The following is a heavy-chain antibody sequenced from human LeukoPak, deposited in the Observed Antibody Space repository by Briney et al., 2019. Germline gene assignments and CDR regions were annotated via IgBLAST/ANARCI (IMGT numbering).Heavy chain of an antibody. V-gene: IGHV3-15*01. CDR1: GFTFNNAW. Sequence: GGSLRLSCAASGFTFNNAWMSWVRQAPGKGLECVVRNKSKTDGGTTDYAAPVKGRFTISTDDSKTTVYLQMNSLKPEDTAVYYCSASTYWGQGTLVTVSS. CDR2: NKSKTDGGTT. J-gene: IGHJ4*02. CDR3: SASTY.